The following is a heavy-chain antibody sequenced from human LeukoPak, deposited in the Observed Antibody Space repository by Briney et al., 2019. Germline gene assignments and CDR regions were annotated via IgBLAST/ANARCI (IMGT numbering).Heavy chain of an antibody. J-gene: IGHJ4*02. Sequence: SVKVSCKASGGTFSSYAISWVRQAPGQGPEWMGGIIPIFGTANYAQKFQGRVTTTADESTSTAYMELSSLRSEDTAVYYCASQAVAGNLDYWGQGTLVTVSS. D-gene: IGHD6-19*01. CDR3: ASQAVAGNLDY. CDR2: IIPIFGTA. CDR1: GGTFSSYA. V-gene: IGHV1-69*13.